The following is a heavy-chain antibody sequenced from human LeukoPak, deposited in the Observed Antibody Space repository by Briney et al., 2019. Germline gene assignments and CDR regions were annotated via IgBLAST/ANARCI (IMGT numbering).Heavy chain of an antibody. J-gene: IGHJ4*02. D-gene: IGHD2-2*01. V-gene: IGHV3-23*01. Sequence: PGGSLRLSCAASGFTFSTSAMTWVRQAPGKGLEWVSGISGSGARTYYTDSVKGRFTISRDNSKNTLYLQMNSLRAEDTAVYYCAKGYCPTTSCYPTNCWGQGTLVTVSS. CDR2: ISGSGART. CDR1: GFTFSTSA. CDR3: AKGYCPTTSCYPTNC.